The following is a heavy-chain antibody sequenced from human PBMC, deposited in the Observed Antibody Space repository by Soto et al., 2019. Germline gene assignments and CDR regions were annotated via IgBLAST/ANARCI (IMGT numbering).Heavy chain of an antibody. CDR1: GCSISSSNW. CDR3: AKFLTALGPIDY. J-gene: IGHJ4*02. V-gene: IGHV4-4*02. CDR2: IYHSGST. Sequence: QVQLQESGPGLVKPSGTLSLTCAVSGCSISSSNWWSWVRQPPGKGLEWIGEIYHSGSTNYNPSLKSRVPISVDKSKNQFSLKLSSVTAEDTAVYYCAKFLTALGPIDYWGQGTLVTVSS. D-gene: IGHD5-18*01.